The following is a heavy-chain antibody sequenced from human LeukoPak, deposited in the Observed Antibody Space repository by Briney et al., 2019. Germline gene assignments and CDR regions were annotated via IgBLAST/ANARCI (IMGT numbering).Heavy chain of an antibody. CDR1: GFTFSSYA. D-gene: IGHD2-21*01. Sequence: GGSLRLSCAASGFTFSSYAMHWVRQAPGKGLEWVAVISYDGSNKYYADSVKGRFTISRDDSKNTLYLQMNSLRAEDTAVYYCARDRGGVDYWGQGTLVTVSS. CDR2: ISYDGSNK. CDR3: ARDRGGVDY. J-gene: IGHJ4*02. V-gene: IGHV3-30*01.